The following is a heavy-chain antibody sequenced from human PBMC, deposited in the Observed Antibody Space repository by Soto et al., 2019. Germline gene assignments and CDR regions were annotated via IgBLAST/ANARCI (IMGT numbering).Heavy chain of an antibody. V-gene: IGHV3-30*18. CDR3: AKDLQAYGDYDYYCYGLDV. J-gene: IGHJ6*02. CDR2: ISYGGNNK. D-gene: IGHD4-17*01. Sequence: QLVESGGGVVPPGASLRLSCAASGFTFSTFGMHWVRQTPGKGLEWVAVISYGGNNKGYADSVKGRFTISRDNFKNTVDLLMNNLKVDDTAVYYCAKDLQAYGDYDYYCYGLDVWGQGATVSVSS. CDR1: GFTFSTFG.